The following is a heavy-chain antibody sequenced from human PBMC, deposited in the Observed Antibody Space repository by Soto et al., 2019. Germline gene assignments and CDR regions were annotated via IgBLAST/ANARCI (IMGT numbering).Heavy chain of an antibody. CDR3: ANDHYYDSSGYYPYYYGMDV. CDR1: GFTFSSYG. J-gene: IGHJ6*02. V-gene: IGHV3-30*18. D-gene: IGHD3-22*01. Sequence: QVQLVESGGGVVQPGRSLRLSCAASGFTFSSYGMHWVRQAPGKGLEWVAIISYDGSNKYYADSVKGRFTISRDNSTSTLYLQMNSLRAEDTAVYYCANDHYYDSSGYYPYYYGMDVWGQGTTVTVSS. CDR2: ISYDGSNK.